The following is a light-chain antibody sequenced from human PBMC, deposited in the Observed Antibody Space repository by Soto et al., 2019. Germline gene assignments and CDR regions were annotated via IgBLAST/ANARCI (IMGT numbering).Light chain of an antibody. J-gene: IGLJ3*02. CDR3: QAWDSVTAWV. Sequence: SSELTQPPSVSVSPGQTASITCSGANLGDKYGCWYQQKPGQSPVLVIYQDNKRPSGIPERFSGSNSGNTATLTISGTQAMDEADYYCQAWDSVTAWVFGGGTKLTVL. CDR1: NLGDKY. CDR2: QDN. V-gene: IGLV3-1*01.